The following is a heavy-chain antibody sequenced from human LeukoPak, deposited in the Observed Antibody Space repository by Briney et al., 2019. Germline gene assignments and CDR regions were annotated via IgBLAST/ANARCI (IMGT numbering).Heavy chain of an antibody. V-gene: IGHV4-39*07. CDR3: ATSWNYGRAVEAFDI. CDR2: MYHSGST. CDR1: GASITTTNYY. D-gene: IGHD1-7*01. Sequence: SETLSLTCSVSGASITTTNYYWGWIRQPPGKGLGWIGSMYHSGSTYSNPTLKSRVTISVDTSKNQFSLNLNSVTAADTAVYYCATSWNYGRAVEAFDIWGQRTLVTVSS. J-gene: IGHJ3*02.